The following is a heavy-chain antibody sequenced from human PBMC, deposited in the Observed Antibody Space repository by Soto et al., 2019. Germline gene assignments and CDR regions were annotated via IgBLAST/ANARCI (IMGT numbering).Heavy chain of an antibody. CDR2: ISYDGSNK. J-gene: IGHJ4*02. CDR1: GFTFSSYA. V-gene: IGHV3-30-3*01. CDR3: ARVVGWQLGTDY. Sequence: GGSLRLSCAASGFTFSSYAMHWVRQAPGKGLEWVAVISYDGSNKYYADSVKGRFTISRDNSKNSLYLQMNSLRDEDTAVYYCARVVGWQLGTDYWGQGTLVTVSS. D-gene: IGHD6-6*01.